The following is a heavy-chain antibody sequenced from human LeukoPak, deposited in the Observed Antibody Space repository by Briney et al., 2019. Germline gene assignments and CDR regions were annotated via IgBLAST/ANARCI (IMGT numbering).Heavy chain of an antibody. CDR3: ARGTRDGYNPTFDY. V-gene: IGHV6-1*01. CDR1: GDSVSTNSAA. CDR2: TYYTSKWYN. J-gene: IGHJ4*02. Sequence: SQTLSLTCAISGDSVSTNSAAWNWIRQSPSRGLEWLGRTYYTSKWYNDYALSMKGRITINTDTSKNQFSLQLNSVTPEDTALYYCARGTRDGYNPTFDYWGQGTLVTVSS. D-gene: IGHD5-24*01.